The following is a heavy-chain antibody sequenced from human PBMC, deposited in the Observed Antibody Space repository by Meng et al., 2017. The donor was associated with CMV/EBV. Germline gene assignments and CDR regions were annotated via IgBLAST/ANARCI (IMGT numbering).Heavy chain of an antibody. Sequence: GESLKISCAASGFTFSSYWMSWVRQAPGKGLEWVANIKQDGSEKYYVDSVKGRFTISRDNAKNSLYLQMNSLRAEDTAVYYCATDPTYYDFWSSHFIDYWGQGTLVT. D-gene: IGHD3-3*01. V-gene: IGHV3-7*01. CDR2: IKQDGSEK. CDR3: ATDPTYYDFWSSHFIDY. CDR1: GFTFSSYW. J-gene: IGHJ4*02.